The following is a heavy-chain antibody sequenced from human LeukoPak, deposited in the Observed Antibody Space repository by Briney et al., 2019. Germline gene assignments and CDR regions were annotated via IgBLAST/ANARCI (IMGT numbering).Heavy chain of an antibody. V-gene: IGHV4-38-2*02. CDR3: ARDLRTGKRNWFDP. J-gene: IGHJ5*02. D-gene: IGHD1-1*01. Sequence: SETLSLTCAVSGYSISSGYYWGWIRQPPGKGLEWIGSIYHSGSTYYNPSLKSRVTISVDTSKNQFSLKLSSVTAADTAVCYCARDLRTGKRNWFDPWGQGTLVTVSS. CDR1: GYSISSGYY. CDR2: IYHSGST.